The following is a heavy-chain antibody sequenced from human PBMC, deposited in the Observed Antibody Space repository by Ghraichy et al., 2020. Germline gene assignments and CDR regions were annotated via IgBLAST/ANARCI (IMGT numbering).Heavy chain of an antibody. CDR3: AKDQQWELPHFFDY. CDR2: ISGSGVTT. D-gene: IGHD1-26*01. CDR1: GFTFSTYA. V-gene: IGHV3-23*01. Sequence: LSLTCAAFGFTFSTYAMSWVRQAPGKGLEWVSGISGSGVTTNYADSVKGRFTISRDNSKNTLYLQMNGLRAGDTAIYYCAKDQQWELPHFFDYWGQGTQVTVSS. J-gene: IGHJ4*02.